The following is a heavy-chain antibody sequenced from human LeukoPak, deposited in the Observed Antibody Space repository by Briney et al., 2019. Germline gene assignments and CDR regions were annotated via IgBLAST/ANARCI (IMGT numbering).Heavy chain of an antibody. Sequence: GGSLRLSCAASGFTFSSYAMSWVRQAPGKGLEWVSAISGSGGSTYYAGSVKGRFTISRDNSKNTLYLQMNSLRAEDTAVYYCAKDQLRFGVVHAFDIWGQGTMVTVSS. CDR1: GFTFSSYA. D-gene: IGHD3-3*01. CDR2: ISGSGGST. J-gene: IGHJ3*02. CDR3: AKDQLRFGVVHAFDI. V-gene: IGHV3-23*01.